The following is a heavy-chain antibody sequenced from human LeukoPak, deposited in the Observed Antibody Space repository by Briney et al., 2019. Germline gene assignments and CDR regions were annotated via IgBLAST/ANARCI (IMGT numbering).Heavy chain of an antibody. V-gene: IGHV4-4*07. CDR2: IYTSGST. CDR3: ARGRGYYDSSGYSNWFDP. Sequence: SETLSLTCTVSGGSISSYYWSWIRQPAGKGLEWIGRIYTSGSTNYNPSLKSRVTMSVDTSKNQFSLKLSSVTAADTAVYYCARGRGYYDSSGYSNWFDPWGQGTLVTVSS. D-gene: IGHD3-22*01. J-gene: IGHJ5*02. CDR1: GGSISSYY.